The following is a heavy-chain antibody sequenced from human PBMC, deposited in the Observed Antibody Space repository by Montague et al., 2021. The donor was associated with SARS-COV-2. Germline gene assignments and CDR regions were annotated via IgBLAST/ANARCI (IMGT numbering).Heavy chain of an antibody. CDR3: ARGLGRPGTIFGVALY. Sequence: SETLSLTCGVYGGSFSGYYYSWIRQPPGKGLQWIGGINHSGSTNXNSSLNSRGTISLDTSKNQFSLNLTSVSAADTAVYYCARGLGRPGTIFGVALYWGQGTLVTVSS. CDR1: GGSFSGYY. J-gene: IGHJ4*02. D-gene: IGHD3-3*01. CDR2: INHSGST. V-gene: IGHV4-34*01.